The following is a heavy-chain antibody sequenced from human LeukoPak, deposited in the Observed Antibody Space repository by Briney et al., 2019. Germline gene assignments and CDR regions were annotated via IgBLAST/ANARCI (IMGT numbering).Heavy chain of an antibody. V-gene: IGHV3-48*01. J-gene: IGHJ4*02. Sequence: GGSLRLSCAASGFTFSSYSMNWVRQAPGKGLEWVSYISGSSSTIYYADSVKGRFTISRDSAKNSLYLQMNSLRAEDTAVYYCAREAGHSYALGYWGQGTLVTVSS. CDR1: GFTFSSYS. D-gene: IGHD5-18*01. CDR3: AREAGHSYALGY. CDR2: ISGSSSTI.